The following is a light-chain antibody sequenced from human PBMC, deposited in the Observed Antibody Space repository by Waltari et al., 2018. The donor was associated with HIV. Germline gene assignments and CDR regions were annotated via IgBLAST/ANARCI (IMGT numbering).Light chain of an antibody. J-gene: IGLJ1*01. CDR3: SSYTSSSPYV. CDR2: EGS. CDR1: SSDVGGYNY. V-gene: IGLV2-14*01. Sequence: SALTQPASVSGSPGQSITISCTGTSSDVGGYNYVSWYQQHPGKAPKLMIYEGSSRPLGVSKRCAGSKSGNTASLTISGLQAEDEADYYCSSYTSSSPYVFGTGTKVTVL.